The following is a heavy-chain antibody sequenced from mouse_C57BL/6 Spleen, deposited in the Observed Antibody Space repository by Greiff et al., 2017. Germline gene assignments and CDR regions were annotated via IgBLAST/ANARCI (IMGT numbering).Heavy chain of an antibody. CDR1: GYTFTSYW. CDR2: IYPGSGST. D-gene: IGHD2-4*01. J-gene: IGHJ1*03. CDR3: GRGGGYDYGWYFDV. V-gene: IGHV1-55*01. Sequence: VQLQQPGAELVKPGASVKLSCKASGYTFTSYWITWVKQRPGQGLEWIGGIYPGSGSTNYNEKFKSKATLTVDTSSSTAYMQPRRLTSEDSAVYCCGRGGGYDYGWYFDVWGTGTTVTVSS.